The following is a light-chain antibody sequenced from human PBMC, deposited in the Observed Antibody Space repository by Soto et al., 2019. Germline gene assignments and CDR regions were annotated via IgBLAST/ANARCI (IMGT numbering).Light chain of an antibody. Sequence: DVQMTQSPSILSASVGDRVTITCRASQSISIWLAWYQQKPGKAPKLLIYKASTLKSGVPSRFSGSGSGTEFTLTISSLQPDDFATYYCQHYNSYSEAFGQGTKVDIK. CDR3: QHYNSYSEA. V-gene: IGKV1-5*03. J-gene: IGKJ1*01. CDR1: QSISIW. CDR2: KAS.